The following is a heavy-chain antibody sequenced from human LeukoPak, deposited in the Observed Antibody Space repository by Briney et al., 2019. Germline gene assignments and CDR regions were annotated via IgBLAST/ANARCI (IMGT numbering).Heavy chain of an antibody. CDR2: IYYSGST. CDR1: GGSISSGSYY. V-gene: IGHV4-39*07. CDR3: ARGPHERSGYPDD. D-gene: IGHD3-22*01. J-gene: IGHJ4*02. Sequence: PSETLSLTCTVSGGSISSGSYYWGWIRQPPGKGLEWIGSIYYSGSTYYNPSLKSRVTISVDTSKNQFSLKLSSVTAADTAVYYCARGPHERSGYPDDWGQGTLVTVSS.